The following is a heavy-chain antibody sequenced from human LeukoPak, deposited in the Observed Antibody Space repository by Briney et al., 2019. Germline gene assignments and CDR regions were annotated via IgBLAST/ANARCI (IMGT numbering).Heavy chain of an antibody. Sequence: PGGSLRLSCAASGFTFSSYSMNWVRQAPGKGLEWVSSISSSSSYIYYADSVKGRFTISRDNAKNSLYLQMNSLRAEDTAVYYCARDGRRELLLDYYGMDVWGQGTTVTVSS. J-gene: IGHJ6*02. CDR1: GFTFSSYS. D-gene: IGHD1-26*01. CDR3: ARDGRRELLLDYYGMDV. V-gene: IGHV3-21*01. CDR2: ISSSSSYI.